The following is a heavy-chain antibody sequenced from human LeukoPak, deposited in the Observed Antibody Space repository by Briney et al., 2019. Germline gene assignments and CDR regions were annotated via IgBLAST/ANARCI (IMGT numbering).Heavy chain of an antibody. V-gene: IGHV1-2*02. Sequence: GASVKVSCKASGYTFTGYYMHWVRQAPGQGLEWMGWINPNSGGTNYAQKFQGRVTMTRDTSISTAYMELSSLRSEDTAVYYCARDSRYYDSSGYYYEWFDPWGQGTLVTVSS. CDR2: INPNSGGT. J-gene: IGHJ5*02. CDR3: ARDSRYYDSSGYYYEWFDP. D-gene: IGHD3-22*01. CDR1: GYTFTGYY.